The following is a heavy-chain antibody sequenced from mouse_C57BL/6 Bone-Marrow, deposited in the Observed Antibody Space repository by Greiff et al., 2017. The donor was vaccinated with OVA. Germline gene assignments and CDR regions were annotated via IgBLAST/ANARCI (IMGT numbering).Heavy chain of an antibody. J-gene: IGHJ3*01. V-gene: IGHV1-50*01. CDR3: ARESYGSSYPSWFAY. CDR2: IDPSDSYT. D-gene: IGHD1-1*01. Sequence: VQLQQPGAELVKPGASVKLSCKASGYTFTSYWMQWVKQRPGQGLEWIGEIDPSDSYTNYNQKFKGKATLTVDTSSSTAYMQLSSLTSEDSADYYCARESYGSSYPSWFAYWGQGTLVTVSA. CDR1: GYTFTSYW.